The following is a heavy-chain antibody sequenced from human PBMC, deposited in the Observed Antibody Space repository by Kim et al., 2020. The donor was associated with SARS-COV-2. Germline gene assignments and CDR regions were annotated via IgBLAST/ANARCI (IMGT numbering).Heavy chain of an antibody. V-gene: IGHV3-23*01. J-gene: IGHJ3*02. CDR2: ISGSGGST. Sequence: GGSLRLSCAASGFTFSSYAMSWVRQAPGKGLEWVSAISGSGGSTYYADSVKGRFTISRDNSKNTLYLQMNSLRAEDTAVYYCANTGQTYYYDSIVGRSFDAFDIWGQGTMVTVSS. CDR3: ANTGQTYYYDSIVGRSFDAFDI. D-gene: IGHD3-22*01. CDR1: GFTFSSYA.